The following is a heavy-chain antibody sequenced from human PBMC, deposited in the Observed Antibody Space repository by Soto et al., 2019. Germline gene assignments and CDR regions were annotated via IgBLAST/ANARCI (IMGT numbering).Heavy chain of an antibody. J-gene: IGHJ3*01. D-gene: IGHD5-18*01. CDR2: ISYDGSDK. V-gene: IGHV3-30*18. CDR1: GFTFNFYG. CDR3: AKERRYSFDALDL. Sequence: PGGSLRLSCDASGFTFNFYGMHWVRQAPGKGLEWVAVISYDGSDKYYADNVRGRFTISRDNTKNTVWLQMNSLRGEDTAVYYCAKERRYSFDALDLWGQGTLVTAS.